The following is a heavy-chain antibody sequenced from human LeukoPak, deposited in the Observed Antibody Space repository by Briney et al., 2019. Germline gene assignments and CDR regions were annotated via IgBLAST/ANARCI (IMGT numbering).Heavy chain of an antibody. CDR3: ARAYGDYRDAYYYYYMDV. V-gene: IGHV4-39*07. CDR1: GGSFSSSTYY. J-gene: IGHJ6*03. Sequence: SETLSLTCSVSGGSFSSSTYYWGWIRQPPGKGLEWIGAIYYSGTSYYNSSLKSRVTISVDTSKNQFSLKLSSVTAADTAVYYCARAYGDYRDAYYYYYMDVWGKGTTVTVSS. D-gene: IGHD4-17*01. CDR2: IYYSGTS.